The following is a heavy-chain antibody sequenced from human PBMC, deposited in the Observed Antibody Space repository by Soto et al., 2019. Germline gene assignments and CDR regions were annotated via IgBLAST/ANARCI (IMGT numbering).Heavy chain of an antibody. CDR3: ASLYCSSSSCNYNYYGMDV. CDR2: ISSTSIYI. Sequence: EVQLVESGGGLVKPGESLRLSCAGSGFTFSGYSMNWVRQAPGKGLEWVSSISSTSIYIYYADSVKGRFTISRDNAKNSFHLQMNSLRAEDTPVYYCASLYCSSSSCNYNYYGMDVWGQGTTVTVSS. V-gene: IGHV3-21*02. J-gene: IGHJ6*02. D-gene: IGHD2-2*01. CDR1: GFTFSGYS.